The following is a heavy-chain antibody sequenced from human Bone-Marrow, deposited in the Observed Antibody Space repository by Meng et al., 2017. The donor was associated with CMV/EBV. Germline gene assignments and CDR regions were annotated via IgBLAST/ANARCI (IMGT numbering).Heavy chain of an antibody. J-gene: IGHJ5*02. CDR3: ARGLNHKDNVLLWFGDP. Sequence: GESLKISCAASGFTFSSYAMHWVRQAPGKGLEWVAVISYDGSNKYYADSVKGRFTISRDNSKNTLYLQMNSLRAEDTAVYYCARGLNHKDNVLLWFGDPWGQGTLVTVSS. V-gene: IGHV3-30-3*01. D-gene: IGHD3-10*01. CDR1: GFTFSSYA. CDR2: ISYDGSNK.